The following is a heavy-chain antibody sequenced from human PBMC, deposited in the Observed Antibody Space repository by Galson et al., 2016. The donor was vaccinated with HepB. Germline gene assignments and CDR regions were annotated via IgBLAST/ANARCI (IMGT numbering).Heavy chain of an antibody. CDR2: INTVGSII. CDR3: ARGTFCSGDSCYSPAFDM. CDR1: GFTFSRYW. J-gene: IGHJ3*02. V-gene: IGHV3-74*01. D-gene: IGHD2-15*01. Sequence: SLRLSCAASGFTFSRYWMHWVRQAPGEGLVWVSRINTVGSIINYADSVKGRFTISRDNARNTLYLQMNSLRAEDTAVYYCARGTFCSGDSCYSPAFDMWGQGTMVTASS.